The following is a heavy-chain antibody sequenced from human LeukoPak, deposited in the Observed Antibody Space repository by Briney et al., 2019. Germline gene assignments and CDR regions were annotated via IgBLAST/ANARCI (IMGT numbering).Heavy chain of an antibody. D-gene: IGHD3-22*01. Sequence: GGSLRLSCAASGFTFSSYGMHWVRQAPGKGLEWVAVISYDGSNKYYADSVKGRFTISRDNSKNTLYLQMNSLRAEDTAVYYCAKGRPSYYDTIGFSDYWGQGTLVTVSS. V-gene: IGHV3-30*18. CDR1: GFTFSSYG. CDR2: ISYDGSNK. CDR3: AKGRPSYYDTIGFSDY. J-gene: IGHJ4*02.